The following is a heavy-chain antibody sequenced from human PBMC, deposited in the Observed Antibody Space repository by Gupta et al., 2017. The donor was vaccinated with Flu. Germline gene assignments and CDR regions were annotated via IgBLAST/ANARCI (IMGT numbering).Heavy chain of an antibody. Sequence: AMHWVRQGPGKGLEWVSGISYNGNNIDYADSVKGRFTISRDNAKNSLFLHMNRLRAEDTALYYCAKDYTAMADHYFDHWGQGTLVTVSS. CDR2: ISYNGNNI. J-gene: IGHJ4*02. D-gene: IGHD5-18*01. V-gene: IGHV3-9*01. CDR3: AKDYTAMADHYFDH. CDR1: A.